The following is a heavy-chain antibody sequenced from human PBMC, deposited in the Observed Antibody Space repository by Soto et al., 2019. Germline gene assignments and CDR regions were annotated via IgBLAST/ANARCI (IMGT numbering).Heavy chain of an antibody. CDR2: INPSGGST. Sequence: VSVKVSCQAPRSPFPSLSLPWVRYALGQGIGWRGIINPSGGSTSDTQKFQGRVTMTRDTSTSTVYKELSSLRCEDTAVDYCARKSEGIRGYYDYWGQGTLVTVSS. D-gene: IGHD3-22*01. CDR1: RSPFPSLS. CDR3: ARKSEGIRGYYDY. J-gene: IGHJ4*02. V-gene: IGHV1-46*01.